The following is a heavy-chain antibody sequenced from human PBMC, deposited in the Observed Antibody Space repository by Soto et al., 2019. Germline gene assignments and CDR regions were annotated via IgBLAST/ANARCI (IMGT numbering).Heavy chain of an antibody. J-gene: IGHJ4*02. Sequence: EVQLVESGGGLVQPGGSLRLSCAVSGFVFSDHYMDWVRQAPGKGLEWVGRTRNRAQRYITEYAAFVKGRFTISRDDSKNLLYLQMSSLKTEDTAMYYCVGWQQGAADYWGQGTLVTVSS. CDR3: VGWQQGAADY. CDR1: GFVFSDHY. V-gene: IGHV3-72*01. D-gene: IGHD2-15*01. CDR2: TRNRAQRYIT.